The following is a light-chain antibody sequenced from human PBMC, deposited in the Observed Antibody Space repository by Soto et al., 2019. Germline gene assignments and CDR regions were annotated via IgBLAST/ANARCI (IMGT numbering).Light chain of an antibody. J-gene: IGLJ2*01. Sequence: QSALTHPASVSGSPGQSITISCTGTRSDVGGSNYVSWYQQHPGKAPKLIIYDVSNRSSGVSNRFSGSKSGNTASLTISGLQAEDEADYNCCSYTSGSTLGVVFGGGTKLHVL. CDR3: CSYTSGSTLGVV. CDR1: RSDVGGSNY. CDR2: DVS. V-gene: IGLV2-14*01.